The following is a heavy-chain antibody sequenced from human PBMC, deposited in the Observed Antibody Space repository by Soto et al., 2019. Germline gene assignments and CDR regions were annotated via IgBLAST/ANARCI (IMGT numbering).Heavy chain of an antibody. Sequence: QVQLQESGPGLVKPSETLSLTCTVSGGSISSYYWSWIRQPPGKGLEWIGYIYYSGSTNYNPSLKSRVTISVATSKNQFSLKLSSVTAADTAVYYCARGERITMVRGVGGFDPWGQGTLVTVSS. CDR1: GGSISSYY. J-gene: IGHJ5*02. V-gene: IGHV4-59*01. CDR2: IYYSGST. CDR3: ARGERITMVRGVGGFDP. D-gene: IGHD3-10*01.